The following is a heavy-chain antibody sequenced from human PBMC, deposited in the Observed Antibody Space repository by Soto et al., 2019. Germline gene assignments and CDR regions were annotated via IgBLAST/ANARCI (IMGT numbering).Heavy chain of an antibody. J-gene: IGHJ6*02. V-gene: IGHV3-30*18. Sequence: QVQLVESGGCVVQPGRSLRLSCAASGFTFSSYGMHWVRQAPGKGLEWVAVISYDGSNKYYADSVKGRFSISRDNSKNALYLQMNSLRAEDTAVYYCAKAMGGYYYDSSGYSSYYGIDVWGQGTTVTVSS. CDR1: GFTFSSYG. CDR2: ISYDGSNK. CDR3: AKAMGGYYYDSSGYSSYYGIDV. D-gene: IGHD3-22*01.